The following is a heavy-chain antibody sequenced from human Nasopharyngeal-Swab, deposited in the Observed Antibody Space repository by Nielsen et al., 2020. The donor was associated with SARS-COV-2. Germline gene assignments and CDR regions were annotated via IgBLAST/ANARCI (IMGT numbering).Heavy chain of an antibody. J-gene: IGHJ3*02. CDR2: ISAYNGNT. V-gene: IGHV1-18*01. CDR1: GYTFTSYG. CDR3: ARSPTVTTVGAFDI. D-gene: IGHD4-17*01. Sequence: ASVKVSCKASGYTFTSYGISWVRQAPGQGLEWMGWISAYNGNTNYAQKLQGRVTMTTDTSTSTAYMELRSLRSDDTAVYYCARSPTVTTVGAFDIWGQGTMVTVSS.